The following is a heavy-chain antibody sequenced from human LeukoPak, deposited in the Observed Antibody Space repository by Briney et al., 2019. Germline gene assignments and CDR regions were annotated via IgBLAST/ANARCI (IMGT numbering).Heavy chain of an antibody. D-gene: IGHD3-3*01. Sequence: PSETLSLTCAVYGGSFSGYYWSWIRQPPGKGLEWIGEINHSGSTNYNPSLKSRVTISVDTSKNQFSLKLSSVTAADTAVYYCARLGITIFGVVIAPDYWGQGTLVTVFS. V-gene: IGHV4-34*01. J-gene: IGHJ4*02. CDR3: ARLGITIFGVVIAPDY. CDR2: INHSGST. CDR1: GGSFSGYY.